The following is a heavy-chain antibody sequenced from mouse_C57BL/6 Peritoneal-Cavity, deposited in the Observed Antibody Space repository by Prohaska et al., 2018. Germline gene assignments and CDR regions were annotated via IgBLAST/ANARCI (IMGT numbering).Heavy chain of an antibody. CDR1: GYTFTDYY. Sequence: EVQLQQSGPELVKPGASVKITCKASGYTFTDYYMNWVKQSHGKSLEWIGDINPNNGGTSYNQKFKGRATLTVDKSSSTAYMELRSLTSEDSAVYYCARAYSWGRGTSVTVSS. J-gene: IGHJ4*01. CDR3: ARAYS. V-gene: IGHV1-26*01. CDR2: INPNNGGT.